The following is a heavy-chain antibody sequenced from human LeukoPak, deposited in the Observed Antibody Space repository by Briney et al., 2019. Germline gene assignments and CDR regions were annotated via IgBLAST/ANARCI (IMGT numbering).Heavy chain of an antibody. D-gene: IGHD1-1*01. V-gene: IGHV3-49*03. J-gene: IGHJ4*02. CDR1: GLASGDYP. CDR2: IRSKAYGGTP. Sequence: SLRLSCSTFGLASGDYPITWLRQAPGKGLEWVGFIRSKAYGGTPDYAASIQGRFTISRDDSKNIAYLQMSSLKTEDTAIYYCTTYGTWIDYWGQGTLVTVSS. CDR3: TTYGTWIDY.